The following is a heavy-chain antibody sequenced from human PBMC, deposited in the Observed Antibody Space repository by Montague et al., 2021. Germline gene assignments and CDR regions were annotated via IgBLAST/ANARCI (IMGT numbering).Heavy chain of an antibody. CDR1: GGSISGYY. D-gene: IGHD3-10*01. CDR2: VRHIGST. J-gene: IGHJ4*02. CDR3: ASDRGPFDY. V-gene: IGHV4-34*01. Sequence: SETLSLTCSVYGGSISGYYWTWIRQSPGKGLEWIGDVRHIGSTNYNPSLKSRVTMSVDKSKNQFSLKLRSVTAADTAVYYCASDRGPFDYWGQGTVVTVSS.